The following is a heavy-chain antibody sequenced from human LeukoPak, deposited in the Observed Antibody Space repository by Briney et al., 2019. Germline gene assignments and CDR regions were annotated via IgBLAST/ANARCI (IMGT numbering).Heavy chain of an antibody. Sequence: PSETLSLTCTVSGGSISSGGYYWSWIRQHPGKGLEWIGYIYYSGSTYYNPSLKSRVTISVDTSKNQFSLKLSSVTAADTAVYYCASGYGGNSVDYWGQGTLVTVSS. CDR1: GGSISSGGYY. J-gene: IGHJ4*02. CDR2: IYYSGST. V-gene: IGHV4-31*03. D-gene: IGHD4-23*01. CDR3: ASGYGGNSVDY.